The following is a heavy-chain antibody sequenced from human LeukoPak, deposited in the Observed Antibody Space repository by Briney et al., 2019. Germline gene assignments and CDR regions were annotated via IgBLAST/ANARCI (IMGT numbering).Heavy chain of an antibody. CDR2: IYYSGST. CDR3: ARDSDYYDSSGYYDY. J-gene: IGHJ4*02. V-gene: IGHV4-59*02. D-gene: IGHD3-22*01. Sequence: SETLSLTCTVSGGSVSSYYWSWIRQPPGKGLEWIGYIYYSGSTNYNPSLRSRVTISVDTSKNQFSLKLSSVTAADTAVYYCARDSDYYDSSGYYDYWGQGTLVTVSS. CDR1: GGSVSSYY.